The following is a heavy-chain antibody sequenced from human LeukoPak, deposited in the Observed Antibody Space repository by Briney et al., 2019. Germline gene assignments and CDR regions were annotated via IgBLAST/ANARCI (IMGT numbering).Heavy chain of an antibody. V-gene: IGHV3-21*01. CDR1: GFTFSSFS. J-gene: IGHJ4*02. CDR3: ARGSYGDYDY. CDR2: ISAGSDYI. D-gene: IGHD4-17*01. Sequence: GGSLRLSCAGSGFTFSSFSMNWVRQAPGKGLEWVSSISAGSDYIYYADSVKGRFIISRDNAKNSLFLQMNSLRAEDTAVYYCARGSYGDYDYWGQGTLVTVSS.